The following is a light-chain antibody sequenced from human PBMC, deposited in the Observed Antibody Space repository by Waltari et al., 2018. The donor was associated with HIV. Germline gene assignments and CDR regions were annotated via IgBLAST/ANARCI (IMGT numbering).Light chain of an antibody. Sequence: QPVLTPSSSASASLGSSVKLTCTLTSGHRRTLVAWHQQQPGKAPRYLMKLEGGGSYNKGSGVPDRFSGSSSGADRYLTISNLQFEDEADYYCETGDSSTWVFGGGTKLTVL. V-gene: IGLV4-60*02. CDR3: ETGDSSTWV. CDR2: LEGGGSY. CDR1: SGHRRTL. J-gene: IGLJ3*02.